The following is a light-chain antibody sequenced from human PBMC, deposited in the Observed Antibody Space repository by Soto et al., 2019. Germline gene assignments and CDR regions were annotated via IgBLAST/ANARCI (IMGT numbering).Light chain of an antibody. Sequence: QSALTQPASVSGSPGQSITISCTGTSSDVGGYNYVSWYQQHPGKAPKLMIYDVSNRPSGVANRFSGSKSGNTASLTISGLQDEDEADYYCSSYTSSSTPPFGTGTKLTVL. V-gene: IGLV2-14*01. CDR3: SSYTSSSTPP. J-gene: IGLJ1*01. CDR2: DVS. CDR1: SSDVGGYNY.